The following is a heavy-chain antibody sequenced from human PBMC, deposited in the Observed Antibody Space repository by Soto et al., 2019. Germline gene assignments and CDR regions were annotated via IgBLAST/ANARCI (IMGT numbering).Heavy chain of an antibody. Sequence: QITLKESGPTLVRPTQSLTLTCTFSGFSLSTSGLGVGWIRQPPGKALEWLALIYWNDDKRYSPSLNARLTITKDTSKNQVVLTMTNMDPVDTATYYCAHRPSGWYSFYYWGQGTLVTVSS. CDR1: GFSLSTSGLG. D-gene: IGHD6-19*01. CDR3: AHRPSGWYSFYY. V-gene: IGHV2-5*01. J-gene: IGHJ4*02. CDR2: IYWNDDK.